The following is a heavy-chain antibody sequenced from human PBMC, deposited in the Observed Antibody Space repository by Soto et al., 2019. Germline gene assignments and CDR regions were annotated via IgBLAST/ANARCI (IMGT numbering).Heavy chain of an antibody. CDR3: ASGYCSGGSCYPYYFDY. CDR2: IYSGGST. Sequence: ETLSLTCTVSGGSISSYYWSWIRQPPGKGLEWVSVIYSGGSTYYADSVKGRFTISRDNSKNTLYLQMNSLRAEDTAVYYCASGYCSGGSCYPYYFDYWGQGILVTVSS. V-gene: IGHV3-66*01. D-gene: IGHD2-15*01. CDR1: GGSISSYY. J-gene: IGHJ4*02.